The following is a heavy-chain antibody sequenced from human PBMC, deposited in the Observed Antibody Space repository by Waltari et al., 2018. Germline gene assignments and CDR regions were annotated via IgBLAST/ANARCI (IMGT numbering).Heavy chain of an antibody. CDR2: INIDGGYI. CDR1: GFRFGDYW. Sequence: EVQLVESGGGLVQPGGSLRLSCAASGFRFGDYWMHWVRQAPGKGLEWVSRINIDGGYISYTDAVKGRFTISIDNAKNTLFLQLNSLRVEDTAVYYCARKGGRGYPYGPFYYDNWGQERWSLSPQ. V-gene: IGHV3-74*01. J-gene: IGHJ4*01. CDR3: ARKGGRGYPYGPFYYDN. D-gene: IGHD5-18*01.